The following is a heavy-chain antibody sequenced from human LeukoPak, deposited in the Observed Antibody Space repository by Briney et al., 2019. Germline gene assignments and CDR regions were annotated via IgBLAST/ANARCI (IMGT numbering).Heavy chain of an antibody. D-gene: IGHD2-21*01. CDR2: INHSGST. CDR3: ARAGRSYCGGDCYAFDI. Sequence: PSETLSLTCAVYGGPFSGYYWSWIRQPPGKGLEWIGEINHSGSTNYNPSLKSRVTISVDTSKNQFSLKLSSVTAADTAVYYCARAGRSYCGGDCYAFDIWGQGTMVTVSS. J-gene: IGHJ3*02. CDR1: GGPFSGYY. V-gene: IGHV4-34*01.